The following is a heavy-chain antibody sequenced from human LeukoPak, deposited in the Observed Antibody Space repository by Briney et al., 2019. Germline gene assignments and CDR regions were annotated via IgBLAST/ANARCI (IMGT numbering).Heavy chain of an antibody. Sequence: GGSLRLSCAASGFTLTNNYMKWVRQAPGKGLEWVSVIYTSGGAYYSDSVKGRFTLSRDNSKNTVFLRMNSLRPEDTAVYYCARGRTEHRDYVRDGLDVWGKGPRSPSPQ. V-gene: IGHV3-66*02. D-gene: IGHD4-17*01. CDR1: GFTLTNNY. CDR2: IYTSGGA. J-gene: IGHJ6*01. CDR3: ARGRTEHRDYVRDGLDV.